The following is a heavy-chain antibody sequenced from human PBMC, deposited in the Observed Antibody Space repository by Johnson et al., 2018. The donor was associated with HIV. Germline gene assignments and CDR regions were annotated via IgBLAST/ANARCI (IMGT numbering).Heavy chain of an antibody. CDR2: INWNGGRT. Sequence: VQLVESGGGLVQPGGSLRLSCAASGFTFDDCGMNWVRQAPGKGLEWVSGINWNGGRTGYADSMKGRFTISRDNAKNSLYLQMNSLRAEDTALYYCARELGYCSGGSCHDAFDIWGQGTMVTVSS. CDR1: GFTFDDCG. D-gene: IGHD2-15*01. CDR3: ARELGYCSGGSCHDAFDI. J-gene: IGHJ3*02. V-gene: IGHV3-20*04.